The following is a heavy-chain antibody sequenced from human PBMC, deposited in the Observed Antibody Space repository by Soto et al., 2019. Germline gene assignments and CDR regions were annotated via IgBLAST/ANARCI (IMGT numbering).Heavy chain of an antibody. CDR1: GGSISGYH. Sequence: PLETLSLTCTVSGGSISGYHWSWMRQPAGKGLEWIGRIYTSGSTNYNPSLKSRLTMSVDTSKNQFSLELSSVTAADTAVYYCARGKTLGSGSYFQQSWFDPWGQGTRVTVSS. CDR3: ARGKTLGSGSYFQQSWFDP. CDR2: IYTSGST. J-gene: IGHJ5*02. V-gene: IGHV4-4*07. D-gene: IGHD3-10*01.